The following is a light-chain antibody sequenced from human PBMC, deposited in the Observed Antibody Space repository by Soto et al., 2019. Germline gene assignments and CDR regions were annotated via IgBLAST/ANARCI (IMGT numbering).Light chain of an antibody. Sequence: EIVLTQSPGTLSLSPGERATLSCRASQTVSSNYLAWYWQKPGQAPRLLIYGASSRATGIPDRVSGSGSGTDFTLTISRLEPEDFAVYYCQQYGSSPCTFGQGTKLEIK. CDR2: GAS. CDR1: QTVSSNY. V-gene: IGKV3-20*01. J-gene: IGKJ2*02. CDR3: QQYGSSPCT.